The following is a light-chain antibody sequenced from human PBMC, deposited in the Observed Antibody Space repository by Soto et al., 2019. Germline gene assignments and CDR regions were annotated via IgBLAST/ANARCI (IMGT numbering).Light chain of an antibody. CDR3: QQANSFPFT. J-gene: IGKJ4*02. V-gene: IGKV1D-12*01. CDR1: QGISSW. CDR2: AAS. Sequence: DIQMTQSPSSVSASVGDRVTITCRASQGISSWLGWYQQKPGKAPKLLIYAASSLQSRVPSRFIRIGSGTDFTLTISSLQPEDFANYYCQQANSFPFTFGGGTKVEIK.